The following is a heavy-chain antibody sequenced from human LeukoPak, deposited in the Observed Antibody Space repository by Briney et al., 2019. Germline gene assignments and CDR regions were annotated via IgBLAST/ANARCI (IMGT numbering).Heavy chain of an antibody. J-gene: IGHJ3*02. Sequence: GGSLRLSCAASGFTVSSNYMSWVRQAPGKGLEWVSGISWNSDIKGYADSVKGRFTISRDNAKNSLYLQMNSLRAEDTALYYCAKDSGLRYPGVGPLAFDIWGQGTMVTVSS. CDR1: GFTVSSNY. CDR3: AKDSGLRYPGVGPLAFDI. D-gene: IGHD3-9*01. CDR2: ISWNSDIK. V-gene: IGHV3-9*01.